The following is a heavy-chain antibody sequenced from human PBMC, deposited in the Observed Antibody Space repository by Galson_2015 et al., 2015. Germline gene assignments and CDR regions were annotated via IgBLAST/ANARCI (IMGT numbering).Heavy chain of an antibody. J-gene: IGHJ5*02. Sequence: SVKVSCKASGYTFIGYYMHWVRQAPGQGLEWMGRINPNSGGTNYAQKFQGRVTMTRDTSISTAYMELSRLRSDDTAVYYCARGVGAVTTSWFGPWGQGTLVTVSS. V-gene: IGHV1-2*06. CDR2: INPNSGGT. CDR3: ARGVGAVTTSWFGP. D-gene: IGHD4-17*01. CDR1: GYTFIGYY.